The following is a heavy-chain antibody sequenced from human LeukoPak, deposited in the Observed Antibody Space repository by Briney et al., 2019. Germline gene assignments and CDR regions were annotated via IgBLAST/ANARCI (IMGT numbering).Heavy chain of an antibody. V-gene: IGHV4-34*01. D-gene: IGHD4-17*01. CDR1: GGSFSGYY. CDR2: INHSGST. CDR3: ARDGEATWFDP. J-gene: IGHJ5*02. Sequence: PSETLSLTCAVYGGSFSGYYWSWIRQPPGKGLEWIGEINHSGSTNYNPSLKSRVTISVDTSKNQFSLELSSVTAADTAVYYRARDGEATWFDPWGQGTLVTVSS.